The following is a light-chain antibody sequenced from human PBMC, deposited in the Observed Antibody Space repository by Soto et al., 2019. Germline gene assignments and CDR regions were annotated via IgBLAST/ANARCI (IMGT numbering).Light chain of an antibody. CDR2: DAS. CDR1: QDISKN. V-gene: IGKV1-33*01. CDR3: QQYDNLLPIT. J-gene: IGKJ5*01. Sequence: IQMTQSPSSLSASVGDRVTITCQASQDISKNLNWYQQKPGKAPKLLIYDASSLQTGVPSRFSGSGSATHFNFTISSLQPEDVATYYCQQYDNLLPITFRQGPRLEIK.